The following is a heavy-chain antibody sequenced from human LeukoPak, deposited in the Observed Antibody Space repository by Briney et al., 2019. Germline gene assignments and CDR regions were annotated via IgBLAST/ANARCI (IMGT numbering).Heavy chain of an antibody. V-gene: IGHV4-59*08. CDR3: ARLPLYDSSGYYYRGAFDI. CDR1: GGSISSYY. CDR2: IYYSGST. D-gene: IGHD3-22*01. J-gene: IGHJ3*02. Sequence: SETLSLTCTVPGGSISSYYWSWIRQPPGKGLEWIGYIYYSGSTNYNPSLKSRVTISVDTSKNQFSLKLSSVTAADPAVYYCARLPLYDSSGYYYRGAFDIWGQGTMVTVSS.